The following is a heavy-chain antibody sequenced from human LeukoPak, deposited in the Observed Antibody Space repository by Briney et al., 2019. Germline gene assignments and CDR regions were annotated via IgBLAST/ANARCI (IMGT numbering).Heavy chain of an antibody. V-gene: IGHV3-30*03. Sequence: GGSLRLSCAASGFTFSSYGMHWVRQAPGKGLEWVAVISYDGSNKYYADSVKGRFTISRDNSKNTLYLQMNSLRAEDTAVYYCAREGIPRAFDIWGQGTMVTVSS. CDR2: ISYDGSNK. J-gene: IGHJ3*02. CDR1: GFTFSSYG. CDR3: AREGIPRAFDI.